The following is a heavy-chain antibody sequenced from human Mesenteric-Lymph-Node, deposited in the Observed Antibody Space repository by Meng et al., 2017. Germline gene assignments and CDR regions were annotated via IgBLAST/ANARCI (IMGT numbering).Heavy chain of an antibody. V-gene: IGHV3-48*03. CDR2: ISSSGSTI. CDR3: AKLGEFYDLLTGRFIDGYFDS. D-gene: IGHD3-9*01. CDR1: GFTFSSYE. J-gene: IGHJ4*02. Sequence: GGSLRLSCAASGFTFSSYEMNWVRQAPGKGLEWVSYISSSGSTIYYADSVKGRFTISRDNAKNSLYLQMNSLRAEDTAVYYCAKLGEFYDLLTGRFIDGYFDSWGQGTLVTVSS.